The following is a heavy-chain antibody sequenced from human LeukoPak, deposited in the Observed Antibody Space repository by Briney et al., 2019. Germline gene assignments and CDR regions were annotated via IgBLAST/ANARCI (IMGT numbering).Heavy chain of an antibody. D-gene: IGHD6-13*01. Sequence: SVKVSCKASGGTFSSYAISWVRQAPGQGLEWMGRIIPILGIANYAQKFQGRATITADKSTSTAYMELSSLRSEDTAVYYCASSGLSIAAAGTKFDYWGQGTLVTVSS. CDR2: IIPILGIA. CDR3: ASSGLSIAAAGTKFDY. V-gene: IGHV1-69*04. CDR1: GGTFSSYA. J-gene: IGHJ4*02.